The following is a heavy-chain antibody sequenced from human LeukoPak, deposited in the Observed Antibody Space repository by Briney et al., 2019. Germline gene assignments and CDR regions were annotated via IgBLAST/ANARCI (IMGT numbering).Heavy chain of an antibody. D-gene: IGHD5-24*01. V-gene: IGHV4-4*09. CDR3: ARHRRRDGYPYYFDY. Sequence: SETLSLTCTVSGGSISSYYWSWIRQPPGKGLEWIGYTYTSGSTNYNPSLKSRVTISVDTSKNQFSLKLSSVTAADTAVYYCARHRRRDGYPYYFDYWGQGTLVTVSS. CDR1: GGSISSYY. CDR2: TYTSGST. J-gene: IGHJ4*02.